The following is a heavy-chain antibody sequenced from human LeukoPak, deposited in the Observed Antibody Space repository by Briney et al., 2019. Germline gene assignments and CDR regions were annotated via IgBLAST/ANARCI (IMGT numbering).Heavy chain of an antibody. D-gene: IGHD1-26*01. V-gene: IGHV3-66*01. J-gene: IGHJ3*02. CDR1: EFSVGSNY. CDR2: IYSGGST. CDR3: ARVVRSRGAFDI. Sequence: GGSLRLSCAASEFSVGSNYMTWVRQAPGKGLEWVSLIYSGGSTYYADSVKGRFTISRDNSKNTLYLQMNSLRAEDTAVYYCARVVRSRGAFDIWGQGTMVTVSS.